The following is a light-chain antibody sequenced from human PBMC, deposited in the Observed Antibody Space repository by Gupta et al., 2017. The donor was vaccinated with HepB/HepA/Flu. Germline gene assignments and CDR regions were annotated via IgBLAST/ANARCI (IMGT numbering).Light chain of an antibody. J-gene: IGLJ2*01. V-gene: IGLV2-23*02. CDR1: SSDVGGYNL. CDR3: CSDAGSSTLI. CDR2: EVT. Sequence: YALPQPASVSGSPGQSIPISCTGTSSDVGGYNLVSWYQHHPGKDHNFIVYEVTRRPAGVATRFSGSKAGNTSSLTISGLQEEDEADYYCCSDAGSSTLILGGGTKLTVL.